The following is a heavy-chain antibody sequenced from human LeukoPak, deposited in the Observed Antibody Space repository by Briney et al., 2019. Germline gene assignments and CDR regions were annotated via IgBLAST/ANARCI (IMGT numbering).Heavy chain of an antibody. CDR1: GFSLSTSGMC. D-gene: IGHD6-13*01. J-gene: IGHJ4*02. Sequence: SGPALVKPTQTLTLTCTFSGFSLSTSGMCVSWIRQTPGKALEWLARIDWDDDKYYNTSLKTRLTISKDTSKNQVVLTMTNMDPVGTATYYCARSMAIAATGTGFDYWGQGTLVTVSS. CDR3: ARSMAIAATGTGFDY. V-gene: IGHV2-70*11. CDR2: IDWDDDK.